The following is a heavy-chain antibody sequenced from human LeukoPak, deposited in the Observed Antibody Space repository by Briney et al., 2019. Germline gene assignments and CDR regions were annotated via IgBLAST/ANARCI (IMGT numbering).Heavy chain of an antibody. J-gene: IGHJ5*02. CDR2: IYYSGST. V-gene: IGHV4-59*01. D-gene: IGHD5-24*01. Sequence: SETLSLTCTVSGGSISSYYWSWIRQPPGKGLEWIGYIYYSGSTNYNLSLKSRVTISVDTSKNQFSLKLSSVTAADTAVYYCARDGYNYGLDPWGQGTLVTVSS. CDR1: GGSISSYY. CDR3: ARDGYNYGLDP.